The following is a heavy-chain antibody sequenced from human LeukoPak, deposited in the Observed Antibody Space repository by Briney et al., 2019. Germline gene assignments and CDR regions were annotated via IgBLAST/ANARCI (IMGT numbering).Heavy chain of an antibody. CDR1: VGTFTSYA. D-gene: IGHD2-2*01. Sequence: ASVKVSCKASVGTFTSYAISWVRQAPGQGLEWMGRIILILGIANYAQKFQGRVTITADKSTSTAYMELSSLRSEDTAVYYCAREELYCSSTSCPYYYYYYGMDVWGQGTTVTVSS. V-gene: IGHV1-69*04. CDR2: IILILGIA. J-gene: IGHJ6*02. CDR3: AREELYCSSTSCPYYYYYYGMDV.